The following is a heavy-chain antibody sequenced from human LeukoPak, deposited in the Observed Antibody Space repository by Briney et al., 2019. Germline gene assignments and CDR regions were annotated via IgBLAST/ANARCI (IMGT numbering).Heavy chain of an antibody. CDR1: GLTFSNYA. V-gene: IGHV3-23*01. CDR3: AKDFGLVVTAIPSY. Sequence: GGSLRLSCAASGLTFSNYAMIWVRQAPGEGLEWVSAISGRGGSTYYADSVKGRFTISRDNSTNTLSLQMNSLRSEDTAVYYCAKDFGLVVTAIPSYWGQGTLVTVSS. CDR2: ISGRGGST. J-gene: IGHJ4*02. D-gene: IGHD2-21*02.